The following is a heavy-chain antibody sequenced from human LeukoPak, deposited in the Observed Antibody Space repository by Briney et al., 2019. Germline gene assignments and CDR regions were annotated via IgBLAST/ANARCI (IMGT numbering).Heavy chain of an antibody. Sequence: GGSLRLTSADSGFTFNSFAISWVRQAPGKGLEWVSDIYSGGSTYYAVSVKGRFTISRDNSKNTLYLQMNSLRAEDTAVYYCARENRYCSSTSCYGGNAFDIWGQGTMVTVSS. J-gene: IGHJ3*02. CDR3: ARENRYCSSTSCYGGNAFDI. D-gene: IGHD2-2*01. CDR1: GFTFNSFA. V-gene: IGHV3-66*01. CDR2: IYSGGST.